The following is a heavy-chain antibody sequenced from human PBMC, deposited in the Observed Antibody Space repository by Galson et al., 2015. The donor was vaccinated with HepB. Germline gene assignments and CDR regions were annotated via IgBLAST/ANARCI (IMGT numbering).Heavy chain of an antibody. V-gene: IGHV3-9*01. J-gene: IGHJ4*02. CDR1: GFTFDDYA. CDR2: ISWNSGSI. D-gene: IGHD2-15*01. CDR3: AKDSFRGGRGADY. Sequence: SLRLSCAASGFTFDDYAMHWVRQAPGKGLEWVSGISWNSGSIGYADSVKGRFTISRDNAKNSLYLQMNSLRAEDTALYYCAKDSFRGGRGADYWGQGTLVTVSS.